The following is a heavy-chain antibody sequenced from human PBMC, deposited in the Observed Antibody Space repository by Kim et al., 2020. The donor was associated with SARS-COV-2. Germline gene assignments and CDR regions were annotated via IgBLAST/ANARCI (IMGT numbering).Heavy chain of an antibody. D-gene: IGHD2-2*02. J-gene: IGHJ6*02. V-gene: IGHV3-15*01. CDR2: IKSKTDGGTT. CDR1: GFTFSNAW. Sequence: GGSLRLSCAASGFTFSNAWMSWVRQAPGKGLEWVGRIKSKTDGGTTDYAAPVKGRFTISRDDSKNTLYLQMNSLKTEDTAVYYCTTRLYPSSYYYYGMDVWGQGTTVTVSS. CDR3: TTRLYPSSYYYYGMDV.